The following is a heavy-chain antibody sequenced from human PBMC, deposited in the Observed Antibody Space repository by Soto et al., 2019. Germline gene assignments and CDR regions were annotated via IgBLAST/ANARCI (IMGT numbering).Heavy chain of an antibody. J-gene: IGHJ4*02. D-gene: IGHD3-16*01. CDR2: IIPLFGTP. CDR1: GGSFTTLA. V-gene: IGHV1-69*19. CDR3: AGGVGISFGGVSREFDC. Sequence: QVQLVQSGAEVRKAGSSVRVSCKVSGGSFTTLAFSWVRQAPGQGLEWMGRIIPLFGTPNYAQGFQGRVAIFADESTNRTYMELRGLTAEDPAVYYCAGGVGISFGGVSREFDCWGQGSLVTVSS.